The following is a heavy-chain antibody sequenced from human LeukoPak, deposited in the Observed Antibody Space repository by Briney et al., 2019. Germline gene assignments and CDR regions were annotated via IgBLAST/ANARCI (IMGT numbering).Heavy chain of an antibody. CDR2: VYYSGST. CDR3: ARRGPWGEPRPFDY. J-gene: IGHJ4*02. D-gene: IGHD3-16*01. CDR1: GASISNSDYY. Sequence: SETLSLTCTVSGASISNSDYYWGWIRQHPGKGLEWIGYVYYSGSTYSNPSLKSRVIISVDTSKNQFSLMMTSMTAADTAVYYCARRGPWGEPRPFDYWGQGSLVTVSS. V-gene: IGHV4-31*03.